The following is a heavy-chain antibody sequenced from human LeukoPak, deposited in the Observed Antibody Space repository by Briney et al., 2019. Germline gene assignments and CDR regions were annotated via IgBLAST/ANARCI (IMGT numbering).Heavy chain of an antibody. J-gene: IGHJ4*02. D-gene: IGHD6-13*01. V-gene: IGHV3-23*01. Sequence: GGSLRLSCAASGFTFNNYAMSWVRQAPGKGLEWVSTISGSGGSTYYADSVKGRFTISRDNSKNTLYLQMNSLRAEDTAVYYCARESIAAASDYWGQGTLVTVSS. CDR3: ARESIAAASDY. CDR2: ISGSGGST. CDR1: GFTFNNYA.